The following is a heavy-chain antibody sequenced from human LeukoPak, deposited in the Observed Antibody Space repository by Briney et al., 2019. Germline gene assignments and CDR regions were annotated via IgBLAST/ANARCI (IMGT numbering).Heavy chain of an antibody. CDR2: ISSTGSNI. Sequence: GGSLRLSCAASGFTFSSYEMNWVRQAPGKGLECVSYISSTGSNIYYADSVKGRFTISRDNAKNSLHLQMNSLRVEDTAVYYCARYHYGDLDYLDYWGQGTLVTVSS. J-gene: IGHJ4*02. V-gene: IGHV3-48*03. CDR3: ARYHYGDLDYLDY. D-gene: IGHD4-17*01. CDR1: GFTFSSYE.